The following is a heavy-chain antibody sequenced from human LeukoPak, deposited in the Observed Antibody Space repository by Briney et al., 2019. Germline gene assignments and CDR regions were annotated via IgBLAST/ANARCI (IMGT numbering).Heavy chain of an antibody. V-gene: IGHV3-7*01. J-gene: IGHJ4*02. Sequence: LXLSCAASGFTFSSYWMSWVRQAPGKGLEWVANIKQDGSEKYYVDSVKGRFTISRDNAKNSLYLQMNSLRAEDTAVYYCAREPKLGYSYGYDYWGQGTLVTVSS. D-gene: IGHD5-18*01. CDR1: GFTFSSYW. CDR2: IKQDGSEK. CDR3: AREPKLGYSYGYDY.